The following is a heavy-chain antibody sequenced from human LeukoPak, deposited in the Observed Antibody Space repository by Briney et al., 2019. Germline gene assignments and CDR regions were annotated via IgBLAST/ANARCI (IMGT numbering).Heavy chain of an antibody. D-gene: IGHD2-15*01. Sequence: GASVKVSFKASGYTFTGYYMHWVRQAPGQGLEWMGWINPNSGGTNYAQKFQGRVTMTRDTSISTAYMELSRLRSDDTAVYYCTTYCSGDSCSFFDYWGQGTLVTVSS. V-gene: IGHV1-2*02. CDR1: GYTFTGYY. CDR2: INPNSGGT. J-gene: IGHJ4*02. CDR3: TTYCSGDSCSFFDY.